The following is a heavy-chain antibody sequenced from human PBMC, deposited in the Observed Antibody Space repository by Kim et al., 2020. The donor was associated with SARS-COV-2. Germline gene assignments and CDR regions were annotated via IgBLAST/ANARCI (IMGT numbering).Heavy chain of an antibody. Sequence: GGSLRLSCAASGFTFSDYYMTWVRQAPGKGLEWVSDISSGSSYIKYADSVRGRLTISRDNTKKSLYLQMTSLRAEDTAVYYCARRPRVLQFLEWSNSYAFDIWGQGTMVTVSS. CDR1: GFTFSDYY. D-gene: IGHD3-3*01. CDR2: ISSGSSYI. V-gene: IGHV3-11*06. J-gene: IGHJ3*02. CDR3: ARRPRVLQFLEWSNSYAFDI.